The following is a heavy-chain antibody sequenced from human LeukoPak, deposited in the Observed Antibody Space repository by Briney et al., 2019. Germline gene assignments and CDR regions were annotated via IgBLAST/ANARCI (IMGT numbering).Heavy chain of an antibody. V-gene: IGHV5-51*01. J-gene: IGHJ4*02. CDR3: VRRGIEVAGIDN. D-gene: IGHD6-19*01. CDR2: IYPGDSNT. Sequence: GESLKISCKGSGYSFSDYWIGWVRQMPGKGLEWMGIIYPGDSNTRYSPFFEGQVTISADKSISTAYLQWSSLKASDTAMYYCVRRGIEVAGIDNWGPGTQVTVSS. CDR1: GYSFSDYW.